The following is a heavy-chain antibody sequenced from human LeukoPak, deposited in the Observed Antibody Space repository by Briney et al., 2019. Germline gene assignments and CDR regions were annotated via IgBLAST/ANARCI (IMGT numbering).Heavy chain of an antibody. CDR3: ATRGRYCSSTSCYAL. J-gene: IGHJ4*02. CDR1: GYTFTSYD. CDR2: MNPNSGNT. Sequence: GASVKVSCKASGYTFTSYDINWVRQATGQGLEWMGWMNPNSGNTGYAQKLQGRVTMTTDTSTSTAYMELRSLRSDDTAVYYCATRGRYCSSTSCYALWGQGTLVTVSS. V-gene: IGHV1-8*01. D-gene: IGHD2-2*01.